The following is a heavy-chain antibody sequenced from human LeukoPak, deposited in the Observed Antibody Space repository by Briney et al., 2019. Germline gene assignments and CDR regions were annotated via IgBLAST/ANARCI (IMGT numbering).Heavy chain of an antibody. V-gene: IGHV3-23*01. CDR1: GFTFSSYA. CDR3: AKGRALGVVAAFNY. Sequence: GGSLRLSCAASGFTFSSYAMGWVRQAPGKGLEWVSAISGSGANTYYADSVKGRFTISRDNSKNTLYLQMNSLRADDTAVYYCAKGRALGVVAAFNYWSQGTVVTVSS. CDR2: ISGSGANT. D-gene: IGHD2-15*01. J-gene: IGHJ4*02.